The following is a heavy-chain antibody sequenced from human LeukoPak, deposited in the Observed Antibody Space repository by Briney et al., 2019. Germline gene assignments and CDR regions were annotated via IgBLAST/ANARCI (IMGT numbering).Heavy chain of an antibody. CDR1: GLTASIYW. Sequence: GGSLRLSCAPSGLTASIYWMSWVRQAPGKGVEWVDNINQSGSDQFHVDSVNGRFTISKHNAKKSVYLQMNSLRAEDTAVYFCARSLGEYWGQGTLVTVSS. CDR2: INQSGSDQ. V-gene: IGHV3-7*03. J-gene: IGHJ4*02. CDR3: ARSLGEY. D-gene: IGHD3-16*01.